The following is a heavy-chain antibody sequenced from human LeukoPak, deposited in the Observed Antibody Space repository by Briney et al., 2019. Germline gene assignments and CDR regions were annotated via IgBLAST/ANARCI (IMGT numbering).Heavy chain of an antibody. Sequence: ASVKVSCTASGYTFTSYGISWVRQAPGQGLEWMGWISAYNGNTNYAQKLQGRVTMTTDTSTSTAYMELRSLRSDDTAVYYCEWFDFRYGMDVWGQGTTVTVSS. CDR1: GYTFTSYG. J-gene: IGHJ6*02. CDR3: EWFDFRYGMDV. D-gene: IGHD3-22*01. V-gene: IGHV1-18*01. CDR2: ISAYNGNT.